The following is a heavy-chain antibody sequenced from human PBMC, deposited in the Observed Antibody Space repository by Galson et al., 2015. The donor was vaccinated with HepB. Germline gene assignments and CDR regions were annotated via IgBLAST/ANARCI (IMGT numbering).Heavy chain of an antibody. Sequence: SLRLSCAASGFTFSDYYMSWIRQAPGKGLECVAYISGSTSYRNYADSVKGRFTISRDNAKNSLYLQMNSLRAEDTAVYYCARDRRRYYGSGSELWYWGQGTLVTVSS. J-gene: IGHJ4*02. CDR1: GFTFSDYY. CDR3: ARDRRRYYGSGSELWY. D-gene: IGHD3-10*01. V-gene: IGHV3-11*06. CDR2: ISGSTSYR.